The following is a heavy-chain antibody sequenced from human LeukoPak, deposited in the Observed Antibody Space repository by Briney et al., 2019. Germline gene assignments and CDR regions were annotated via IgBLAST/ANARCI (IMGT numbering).Heavy chain of an antibody. CDR3: GKKVSLEGY. D-gene: IGHD1-1*01. CDR1: GFTFSSYA. Sequence: HSGGSLRLSCAASGFTFSSYAMSWVRQPPGKGLEWVSDVSGSGGSTYYADSVKGRFTISRDNSKNTLNLQMNRRRAEDKAVYYCGKKVSLEGYWGQGALVSASS. CDR2: VSGSGGST. V-gene: IGHV3-23*01. J-gene: IGHJ4*02.